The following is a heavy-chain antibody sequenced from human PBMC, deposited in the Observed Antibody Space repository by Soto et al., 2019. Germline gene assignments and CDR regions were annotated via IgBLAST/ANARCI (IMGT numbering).Heavy chain of an antibody. Sequence: SETLSLTYAVYGGSFSGYYWSWIRQPPGKGLEWIGEINHSGSTNYNPSLKSRVTISVDTSKNQFSLKLSSVTAADTAVYYCARLIQLWVKSDYWGQGTLVTVSS. CDR3: ARLIQLWVKSDY. CDR2: INHSGST. V-gene: IGHV4-34*01. D-gene: IGHD5-18*01. J-gene: IGHJ4*02. CDR1: GGSFSGYY.